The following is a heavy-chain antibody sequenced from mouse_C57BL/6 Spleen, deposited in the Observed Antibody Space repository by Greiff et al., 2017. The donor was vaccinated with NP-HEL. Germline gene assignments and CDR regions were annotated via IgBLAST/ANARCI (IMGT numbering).Heavy chain of an antibody. CDR3: ARQEGDYSNSFDY. J-gene: IGHJ2*01. Sequence: EVQGVESGGGLVKPGGSLKLSCAASGFTFSSYTMSWVRQTPEKRLEWVATISGGGGNTYYPDSVKGRFTISRDNAKNTLYLQMSSLRSEDTALYYCARQEGDYSNSFDYWGQGTTLTVSS. CDR1: GFTFSSYT. CDR2: ISGGGGNT. D-gene: IGHD2-5*01. V-gene: IGHV5-9*01.